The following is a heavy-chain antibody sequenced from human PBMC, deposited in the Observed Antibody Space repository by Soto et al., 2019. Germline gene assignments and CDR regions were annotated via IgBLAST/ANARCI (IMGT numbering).Heavy chain of an antibody. CDR2: ISGSGAAT. V-gene: IGHV3-23*01. D-gene: IGHD3-3*01. Sequence: GGSLRLSCAASGFTFSSYAMSWVRQAPGKGLEWVSLISGSGAATYYADSVKGRFTISRDNSNNTLSLQMNSLRAEDTAVYYCAKAWSGSYIPPYFDYWGQGTLVTVSS. J-gene: IGHJ4*02. CDR1: GFTFSSYA. CDR3: AKAWSGSYIPPYFDY.